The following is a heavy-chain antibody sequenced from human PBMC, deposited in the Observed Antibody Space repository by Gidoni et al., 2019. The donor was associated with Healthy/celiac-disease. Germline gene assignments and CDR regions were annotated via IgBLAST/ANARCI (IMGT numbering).Heavy chain of an antibody. Sequence: QGQLVQAGAEVKKPGFSGKVCCKACGGTCSSYDISWVRQAPGQGLEWMGGIISIFGTANYAQKFQGSFTIPADKSPSTSYMELSSLRSEDTALYYCARTSWFDSSGYRHDAFDIWGQGTMVTVSS. V-gene: IGHV1-69*06. CDR2: IISIFGTA. D-gene: IGHD3-22*01. CDR1: GGTCSSYD. CDR3: ARTSWFDSSGYRHDAFDI. J-gene: IGHJ3*02.